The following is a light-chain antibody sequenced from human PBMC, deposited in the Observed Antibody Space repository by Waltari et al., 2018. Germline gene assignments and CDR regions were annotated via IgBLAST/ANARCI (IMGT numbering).Light chain of an antibody. CDR1: QSVSRA. CDR2: GAS. CDR3: QHYVRLPAT. J-gene: IGKJ1*01. Sequence: EIVLTQSPGTLPLSPGERATLSCRASQSVSRALAWYQQKPGQAPRLLISGASNRATGIPDRFSGSGSGTDFSLTISSLEPEDFAVYYCQHYVRLPATFGQGTKVEIK. V-gene: IGKV3-20*01.